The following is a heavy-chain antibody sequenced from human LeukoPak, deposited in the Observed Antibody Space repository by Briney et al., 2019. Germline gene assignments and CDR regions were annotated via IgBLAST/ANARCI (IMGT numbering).Heavy chain of an antibody. D-gene: IGHD3-10*01. CDR3: AKHQYVSGSYDRNWFDP. CDR2: VPNDGTNT. V-gene: IGHV3-74*01. CDR1: GFSLSNYW. J-gene: IGHJ5*02. Sequence: SGGSLRLSCAASGFSLSNYWMHWFRQVPGKGLMWVSRVPNDGTNTGYADSVKGRFTISRDDATITLFLQMNSLRAEDTAVYYCAKHQYVSGSYDRNWFDPWGQGTLVTVSS.